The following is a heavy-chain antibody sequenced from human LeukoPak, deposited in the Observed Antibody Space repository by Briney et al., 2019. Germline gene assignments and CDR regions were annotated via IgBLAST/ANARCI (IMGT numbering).Heavy chain of an antibody. Sequence: VASVKVSCTASGDIFSSNGINWVRQAPGQGLEWLGRIIPSFGTTDYAQKFQGRVTITADESTSTAYMELSSLRSEDTAVYYCAREYMVNWFDPWGQGTLVTVSS. J-gene: IGHJ5*02. CDR3: AREYMVNWFDP. CDR2: IIPSFGTT. V-gene: IGHV1-69*13. CDR1: GDIFSSNG. D-gene: IGHD3-10*01.